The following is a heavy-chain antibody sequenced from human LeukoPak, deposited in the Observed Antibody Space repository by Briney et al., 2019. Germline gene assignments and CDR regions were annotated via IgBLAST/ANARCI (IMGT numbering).Heavy chain of an antibody. Sequence: SQTLSLTCAISGDSVSSNSAAWNWIRQSPSRGLEWLGRTYYRSKWYNDYAVSVKSRITINPDTSKNQFSLQLNSVTPEDTAVYYCAYEYSNSPRGGQLNYYFDYWGQGTLVTVSS. CDR3: AYEYSNSPRGGQLNYYFDY. J-gene: IGHJ4*02. V-gene: IGHV6-1*01. CDR2: TYYRSKWYN. D-gene: IGHD6-6*01. CDR1: GDSVSSNSAA.